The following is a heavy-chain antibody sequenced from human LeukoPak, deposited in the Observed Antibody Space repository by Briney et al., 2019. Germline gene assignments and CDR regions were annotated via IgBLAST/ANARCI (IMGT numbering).Heavy chain of an antibody. CDR1: GYTFTSYD. J-gene: IGHJ4*02. V-gene: IGHV1-8*01. CDR2: MNPNSGNT. D-gene: IGHD5-12*01. CDR3: ARGGGYSGYADY. Sequence: ASVKVSCKASGYTFTSYDINWVRQATGQGLEWMGWMNPNSGNTGYVQKFQGRVTMTRNTSISTAYMELSSLRSEDTAVYYCARGGGYSGYADYWGQGTLVTVSS.